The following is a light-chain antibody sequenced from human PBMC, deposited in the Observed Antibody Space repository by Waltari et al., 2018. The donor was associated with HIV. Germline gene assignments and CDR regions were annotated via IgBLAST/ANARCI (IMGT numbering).Light chain of an antibody. CDR2: YDD. J-gene: IGLJ1*01. Sequence: QSVLTQPPSVSEAPSQRVTISCSGRSSHIGNNAVNWYQQVPGKAPKLLIYYDDLLSSGVSDRFSGSKSGTSASLAIRGLQSEDEAEYYCAAWDDYLNGYVFGSGTKVTVL. CDR1: SSHIGNNA. CDR3: AAWDDYLNGYV. V-gene: IGLV1-36*01.